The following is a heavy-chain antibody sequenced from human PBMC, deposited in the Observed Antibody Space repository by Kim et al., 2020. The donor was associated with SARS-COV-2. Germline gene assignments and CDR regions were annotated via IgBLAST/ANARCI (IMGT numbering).Heavy chain of an antibody. V-gene: IGHV4-39*07. CDR3: AREGLDYDIDY. CDR2: T. J-gene: IGHJ4*02. Sequence: TYYNPSIKSRVTISVDTSKNQFSLKLSSVTAADTAVYYCAREGLDYDIDYWGQGTLVTVSS. D-gene: IGHD3-9*01.